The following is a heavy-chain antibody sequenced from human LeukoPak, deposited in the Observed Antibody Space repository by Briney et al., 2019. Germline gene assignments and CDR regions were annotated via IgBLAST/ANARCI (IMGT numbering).Heavy chain of an antibody. V-gene: IGHV3-53*01. CDR2: VYRGGST. CDR1: GFSVGDNY. J-gene: IGHJ4*02. Sequence: GGSLRLSCEASGFSVGDNYMTWVRQAPGKGLEWVSVVYRGGSTIYADSVRGRFTISRDRDNNTLYLQMNDLRAEDTAVYYCVRDYFTDTDGYYEHYLDVWGQGTLVTVSS. D-gene: IGHD3-22*01. CDR3: VRDYFTDTDGYYEHYLDV.